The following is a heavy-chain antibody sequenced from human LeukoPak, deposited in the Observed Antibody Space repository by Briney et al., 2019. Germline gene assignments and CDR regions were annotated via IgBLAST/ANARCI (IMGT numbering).Heavy chain of an antibody. J-gene: IGHJ6*03. CDR3: ARVVVVVAATIERILYYYYYYMDV. V-gene: IGHV4-39*07. Sequence: SETLSLTCTVSGGSISSYYWGWIRQPPGKGLEWIGSIYYSGSTYYNPSLKSRVTISVDTSKNQFSLKLSSVTAADTAVYYCARVVVVVAATIERILYYYYYYMDVWGKGTTVTVSS. CDR1: GGSISSYY. D-gene: IGHD2-15*01. CDR2: IYYSGST.